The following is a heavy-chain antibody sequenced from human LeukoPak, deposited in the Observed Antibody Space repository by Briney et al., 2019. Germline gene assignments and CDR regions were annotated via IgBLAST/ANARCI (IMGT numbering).Heavy chain of an antibody. CDR3: ARRDWRSDY. CDR1: GVSFSGYY. Sequence: SETLSLTCAVYGVSFSGYYWSWIRQPPGKGLEWIGSIYYNGNTYFNPSLKSRVTISADTSKNQFSLKLSSVTAADTAVYYCARRDWRSDYWGQGTLVTVSS. J-gene: IGHJ4*02. D-gene: IGHD2-21*01. CDR2: IYYNGNT. V-gene: IGHV4-34*01.